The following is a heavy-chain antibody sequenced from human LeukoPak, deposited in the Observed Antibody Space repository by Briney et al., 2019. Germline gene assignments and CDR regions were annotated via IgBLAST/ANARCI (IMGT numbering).Heavy chain of an antibody. J-gene: IGHJ4*02. CDR2: INHSGST. CDR1: GGSFSGYY. Sequence: SETLSLTCAVYGGSFSGYYWSWIRQPPGKGLEWIGEINHSGSTNHNPSLKSRVTISVDTSKNQFSLKLSSVTAADTAVYYCASVPRYSCSSTSCPDFDYWGQGTLVTISS. V-gene: IGHV4-34*01. D-gene: IGHD2-2*01. CDR3: ASVPRYSCSSTSCPDFDY.